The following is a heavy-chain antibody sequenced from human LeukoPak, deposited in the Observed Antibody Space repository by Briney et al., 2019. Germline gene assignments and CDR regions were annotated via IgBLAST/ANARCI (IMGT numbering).Heavy chain of an antibody. J-gene: IGHJ4*02. V-gene: IGHV3-9*03. CDR3: AKDVWPYTYYYDTHPLGGGFDS. CDR1: GFTFDHYA. Sequence: GXXXRLSCAASGFTFDHYAMHWVRHAPGKGLEWVSSISWNSATIVYADSVRGRFTISRDKAKNCLYVQMNSLRAEDMAFYYCAKDVWPYTYYYDTHPLGGGFDSWGQGTLVTVSS. CDR2: ISWNSATI. D-gene: IGHD3-22*01.